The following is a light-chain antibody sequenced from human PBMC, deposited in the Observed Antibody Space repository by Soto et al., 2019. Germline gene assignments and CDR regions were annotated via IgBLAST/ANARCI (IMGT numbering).Light chain of an antibody. V-gene: IGKV3D-15*01. Sequence: EIVMTQSPATLSVSPGERAPLSCRARQSVNIYLAWYQQKPGQAPRLLIFGASYRATGIPARFSGSGSGTEFNLTISSLQSEDFAVYFCQQYDDWLRLTFGGGTKVDIK. CDR3: QQYDDWLRLT. J-gene: IGKJ4*01. CDR1: QSVNIY. CDR2: GAS.